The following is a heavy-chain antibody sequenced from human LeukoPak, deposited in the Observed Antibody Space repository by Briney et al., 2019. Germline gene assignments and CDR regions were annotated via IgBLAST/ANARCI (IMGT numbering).Heavy chain of an antibody. V-gene: IGHV4-4*02. J-gene: IGHJ6*04. D-gene: IGHD2-2*01. CDR2: IYHSGST. CDR1: GGSISSSNW. Sequence: SETLSLTCAVSGGSISSSNWWSWVRQPPGKGLEWIGEIYHSGSTNYNPSLKSRVTISVDKSKNQFSLKLSSVTAGDTAVYYCARQGVVVPAATYYYYYYGMDVWGKGTTVTVSS. CDR3: ARQGVVVPAATYYYYYYGMDV.